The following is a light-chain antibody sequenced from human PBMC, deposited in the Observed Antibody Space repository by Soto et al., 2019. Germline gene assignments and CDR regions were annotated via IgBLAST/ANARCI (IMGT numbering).Light chain of an antibody. V-gene: IGKV3-20*01. J-gene: IGKJ1*01. CDR1: QSVSSSY. CDR2: GAS. Sequence: EIVLTQSPGTLSLSPGERATLSCRASQSVSSSYLAWYQQKPGQAPRLLIYGASSRPTGIPDSFSGSGSGTDFTLTISRLESADFVVYYSQHYGNSPWTFGQGTNVEIK. CDR3: QHYGNSPWT.